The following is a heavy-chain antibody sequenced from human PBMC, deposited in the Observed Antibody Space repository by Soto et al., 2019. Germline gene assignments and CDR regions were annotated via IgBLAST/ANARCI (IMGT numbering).Heavy chain of an antibody. D-gene: IGHD3-22*01. J-gene: IGHJ4*02. CDR2: IYYSGST. CDR1: GGSISSGGYY. CDR3: ARAPRTYYYDSSGYYYVAMGADY. Sequence: QVQLQESGPGLVKPSQTLSLTCTVSGGSISSGGYYWSWIRQHPGKGLEWIGYIYYSGSTYYNPSLKSRVTISVDTSKNQFSLKLSSVTAADTAVYYCARAPRTYYYDSSGYYYVAMGADYWGQGTLVTVSS. V-gene: IGHV4-31*03.